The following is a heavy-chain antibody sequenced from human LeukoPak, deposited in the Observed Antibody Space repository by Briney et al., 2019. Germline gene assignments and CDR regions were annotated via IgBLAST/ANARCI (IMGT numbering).Heavy chain of an antibody. CDR1: GFTFSDYY. CDR2: ISSSGSAI. CDR3: ARGSQDDYGDPFDY. D-gene: IGHD4-17*01. Sequence: PGGSLRLSCAASGFTFSDYYMSWIRQAPGKGLEWVSYISSSGSAIYYADSVKGRFTTSRDNAKNSLYLQMNSLRAEDTAVYYCARGSQDDYGDPFDYWGQGTLVTVSS. V-gene: IGHV3-11*01. J-gene: IGHJ4*02.